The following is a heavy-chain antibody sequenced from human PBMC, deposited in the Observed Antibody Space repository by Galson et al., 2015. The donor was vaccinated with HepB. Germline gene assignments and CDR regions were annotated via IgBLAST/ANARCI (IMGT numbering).Heavy chain of an antibody. CDR3: VASANYFDY. Sequence: SLRLSCAASGFTFSSYAMHWVRQAPGKGLEWVAVISFDGSNKYYADSVKGRFTISRDNSKNTLYLQMNSLRADDTAVYYCVASANYFDYWGQGTLVTVSS. V-gene: IGHV3-30-3*01. CDR1: GFTFSSYA. CDR2: ISFDGSNK. J-gene: IGHJ4*02.